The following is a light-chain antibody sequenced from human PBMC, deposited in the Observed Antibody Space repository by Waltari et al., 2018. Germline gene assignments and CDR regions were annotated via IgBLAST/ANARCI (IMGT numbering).Light chain of an antibody. Sequence: QSALTQPASVSGSPGQSITISCSGTASDVGAYDFFSWYQPHPGKAPHLIIYEVSNRPSRISKRFEASKSGNTAALAIAGLQAEDEADDYCRSYTTSSAPGVFGTGTRVTVL. V-gene: IGLV2-14*01. CDR2: EVS. CDR3: RSYTTSSAPGV. CDR1: ASDVGAYDF. J-gene: IGLJ1*01.